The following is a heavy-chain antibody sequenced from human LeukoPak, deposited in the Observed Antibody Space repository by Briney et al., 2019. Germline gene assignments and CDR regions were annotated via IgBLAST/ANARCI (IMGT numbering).Heavy chain of an antibody. J-gene: IGHJ4*02. CDR1: GGSINSYY. V-gene: IGHV4-59*08. CDR3: ARHLAARLGGARFSDF. D-gene: IGHD2-21*01. CDR2: IDESGNT. Sequence: PSETLSLTCIVSGGSINSYYWSWVRQPPGKGLEWVAYIDESGNTNYNPSLKSRVTISVDTSRNQFSLKVNYVTAADTAVYYCARHLAARLGGARFSDFWGQGTLVTVSS.